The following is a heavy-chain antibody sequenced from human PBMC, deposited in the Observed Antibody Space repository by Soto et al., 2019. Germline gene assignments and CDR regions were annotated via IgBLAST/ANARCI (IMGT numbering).Heavy chain of an antibody. CDR2: TSSDGSKE. CDR1: GFTLSSFA. V-gene: IGHV3-30*04. Sequence: QVQMVESGGGVVQPGKSLRLSCAASGFTLSSFAMHWVRQAPGKGLEWVAVTSSDGSKEYYADSVKGRFTISRDNSKNTLYLQMNSLRADDTAVFYCARAAYTSGWYFMGIDYWGQGTLVTVSS. J-gene: IGHJ4*02. CDR3: ARAAYTSGWYFMGIDY. D-gene: IGHD6-19*01.